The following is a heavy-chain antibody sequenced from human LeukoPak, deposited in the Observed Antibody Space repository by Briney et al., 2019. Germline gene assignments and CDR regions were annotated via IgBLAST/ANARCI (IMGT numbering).Heavy chain of an antibody. CDR1: GFTFSSYS. J-gene: IGHJ4*02. CDR3: ARALSAGIAVAGTRY. V-gene: IGHV3-48*01. D-gene: IGHD6-19*01. Sequence: GGSLRLSCAASGFTFSSYSMNWARQAPGKGLEWVSYISSSSSTIYYADSVKGRFTISRDNAKNSLYLQMNSLRAEDTAVYYCARALSAGIAVAGTRYWGQGALVTVSS. CDR2: ISSSSSTI.